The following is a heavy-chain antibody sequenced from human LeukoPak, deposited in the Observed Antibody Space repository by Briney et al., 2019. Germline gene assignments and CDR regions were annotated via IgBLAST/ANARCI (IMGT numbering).Heavy chain of an antibody. J-gene: IGHJ4*02. V-gene: IGHV1-18*01. CDR2: ISAYNGNT. D-gene: IGHD5-18*01. Sequence: GASVKVSCKASGYTFTDYSIHWVRQAPGQGLEWMGWISAYNGNTNYAQKLQGRVTMTTDTSTSTAYMELRSLRSDDTAVYYCARDVDTALHSDFDYWGQGTLVTVSS. CDR1: GYTFTDYS. CDR3: ARDVDTALHSDFDY.